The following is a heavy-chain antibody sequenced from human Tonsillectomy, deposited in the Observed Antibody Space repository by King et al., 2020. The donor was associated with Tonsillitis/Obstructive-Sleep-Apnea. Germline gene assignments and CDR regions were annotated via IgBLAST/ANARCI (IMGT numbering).Heavy chain of an antibody. V-gene: IGHV1-18*01. CDR2: ISAYNGNT. CDR3: ARAAQPPYYDFWSGQFYYYMDV. D-gene: IGHD3-3*01. J-gene: IGHJ6*03. Sequence: VQLVQSGAEVKKPGASVKVSCKASGYTLTNYGISWVRQAPGQGLEWMGWISAYNGNTNYAQKLQGRVTMTTDTSTSTAYMELRSLRSDDTAVYYCARAAQPPYYDFWSGQFYYYMDVWGKGTTVTVSS. CDR1: GYTLTNYG.